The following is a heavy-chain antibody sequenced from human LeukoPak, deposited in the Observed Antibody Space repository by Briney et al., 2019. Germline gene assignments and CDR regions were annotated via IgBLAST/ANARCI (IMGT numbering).Heavy chain of an antibody. CDR2: ISWNGDTI. CDR1: GFTFDNYA. D-gene: IGHD5/OR15-5a*01. V-gene: IGHV3-9*01. Sequence: GGSLRLSCAASGFTFDNYAMHWVRQAPGKGLEWVSGISWNGDTIGYADSVQGRVTISRDNAKNSLYLQMNSLRAEDTALYYCVKGRRYTYVYDAYDYWGQGTLVTVSS. CDR3: VKGRRYTYVYDAYDY. J-gene: IGHJ4*02.